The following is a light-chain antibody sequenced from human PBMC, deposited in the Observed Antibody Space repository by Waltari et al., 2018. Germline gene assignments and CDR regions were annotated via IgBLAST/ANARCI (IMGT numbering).Light chain of an antibody. Sequence: DIPMTQSPSTMSASVGARVTFTCRASQSISSWLAWYQQKPGKAPKLLIYKASSLESGVPSRFSGSGSGTEFTLTSSSLQPDDFATYYCQQYNRAFGQGTKVEIK. V-gene: IGKV1-5*03. CDR2: KAS. CDR1: QSISSW. CDR3: QQYNRA. J-gene: IGKJ1*01.